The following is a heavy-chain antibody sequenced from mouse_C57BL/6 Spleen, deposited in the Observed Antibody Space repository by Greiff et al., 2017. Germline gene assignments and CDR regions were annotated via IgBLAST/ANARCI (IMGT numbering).Heavy chain of an antibody. CDR2: ISDGGSYT. CDR3: ARDGEPLDV. CDR1: GFTFSSYA. J-gene: IGHJ1*03. Sequence: EVMLVESGGGLVKPGGSLKLSCAASGFTFSSYAMSWVRQTPEKRLEWVATISDGGSYTYYPDNVKGRFTIARDNAKNNLYLQMSHLKSEDTAMYYCARDGEPLDVWGTGTTVTVSS. V-gene: IGHV5-4*01.